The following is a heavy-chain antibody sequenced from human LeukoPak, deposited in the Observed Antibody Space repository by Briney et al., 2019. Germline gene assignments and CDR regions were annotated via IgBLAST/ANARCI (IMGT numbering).Heavy chain of an antibody. D-gene: IGHD4-17*01. V-gene: IGHV3-66*01. J-gene: IGHJ3*02. Sequence: GGSLRPSCAASGFTVSSNYMSWVRQAPGKGLEWVSVIYSGGSTYYADSMKGRFTISRDNSKNTLYLQMNSLRAEDTAVYYCARVEATVTTLIDAFDIWGQGTMVTVPS. CDR3: ARVEATVTTLIDAFDI. CDR1: GFTVSSNY. CDR2: IYSGGST.